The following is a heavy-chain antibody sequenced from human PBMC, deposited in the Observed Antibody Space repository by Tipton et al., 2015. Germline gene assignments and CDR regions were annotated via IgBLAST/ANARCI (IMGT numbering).Heavy chain of an antibody. CDR2: SYYSGST. J-gene: IGHJ4*02. CDR3: ARVPFDYFDY. V-gene: IGHV4-31*03. CDR1: GDSISSGGYY. Sequence: TLSLTCTVSGDSISSGGYYWSWSRQHPGKGLEWLGYSYYSGSTYYNPSPKSRLTISVDMSKNQFSLKLSSVTAADTAVYYCARVPFDYFDYWGQGILVTVSS.